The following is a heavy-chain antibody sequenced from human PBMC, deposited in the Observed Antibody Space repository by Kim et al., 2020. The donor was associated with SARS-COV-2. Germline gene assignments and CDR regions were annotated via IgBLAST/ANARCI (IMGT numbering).Heavy chain of an antibody. CDR2: IVTAGDT. D-gene: IGHD6-13*01. V-gene: IGHV3-13*01. Sequence: GGSLRLSCAASGFTFSSYDMHWVRQSTGKGLEWFSAIVTAGDTYYPGSVKGRFTISRENPKNSLYLHMNGLRAGDTAVYYCARVAAADSYGMDVCGQGTTVTVSS. CDR3: ARVAAADSYGMDV. J-gene: IGHJ6*02. CDR1: GFTFSSYD.